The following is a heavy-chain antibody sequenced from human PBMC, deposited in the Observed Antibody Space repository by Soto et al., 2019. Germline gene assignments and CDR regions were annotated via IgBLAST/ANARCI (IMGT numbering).Heavy chain of an antibody. Sequence: ASVKVSCKASGYTFTSYDINWVRQATGQGLEWMGWMNPNSGNTGYAQKIQGRVTMTRNTSISTAYMEMSSLRSEDTAVYYCARDLGGSYYAPVDYWGQGTLVTVSS. V-gene: IGHV1-8*01. CDR2: MNPNSGNT. J-gene: IGHJ4*02. D-gene: IGHD1-26*01. CDR3: ARDLGGSYYAPVDY. CDR1: GYTFTSYD.